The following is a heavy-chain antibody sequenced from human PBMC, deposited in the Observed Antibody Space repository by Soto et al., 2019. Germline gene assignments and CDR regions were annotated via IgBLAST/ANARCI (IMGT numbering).Heavy chain of an antibody. Sequence: LGGSLRLSCAASGFTFSEYLMSWVRQALGKGLEWVANIKYDGGERYYVDSVKGRVTISRDNAKNSLYLQMNSIRAEDTAVYYCAREEGYCGGGSCFRSAFDLWGQGTVVTVSS. J-gene: IGHJ3*01. CDR2: IKYDGGER. D-gene: IGHD2-15*01. CDR1: GFTFSEYL. V-gene: IGHV3-7*01. CDR3: AREEGYCGGGSCFRSAFDL.